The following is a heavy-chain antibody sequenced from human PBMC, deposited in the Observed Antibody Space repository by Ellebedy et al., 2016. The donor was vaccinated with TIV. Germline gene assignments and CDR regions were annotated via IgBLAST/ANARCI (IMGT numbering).Heavy chain of an antibody. D-gene: IGHD2-21*02. CDR3: ARLCGGDCVQLP. J-gene: IGHJ5*02. CDR1: GGSISTYY. CDR2: IYYTGST. V-gene: IGHV4-59*08. Sequence: SETLSLXCTVSGGSISTYYWSWIRQPPGKGLEWIGYIYYTGSTNYNPSLKSRVTISVDTSKNQFSLKLSSVTAADTAVYYCARLCGGDCVQLPWGQGTLVTVSS.